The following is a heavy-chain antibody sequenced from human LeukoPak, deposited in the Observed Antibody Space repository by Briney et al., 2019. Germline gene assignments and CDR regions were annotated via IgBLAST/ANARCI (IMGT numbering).Heavy chain of an antibody. CDR3: ARGYGATPPYYYYYGMDV. CDR1: GYTFTSYA. V-gene: IGHV1-69*13. J-gene: IGHJ6*02. Sequence: SVKVSCKASGYTFTSYAISWVRQAPGQGLEWMGGIIPIFGTANYAQKFQGRVTITADESTSTAYMELSSLRSEDTAVYYCARGYGATPPYYYYYGMDVWGQGTTVTVSS. CDR2: IIPIFGTA. D-gene: IGHD4-17*01.